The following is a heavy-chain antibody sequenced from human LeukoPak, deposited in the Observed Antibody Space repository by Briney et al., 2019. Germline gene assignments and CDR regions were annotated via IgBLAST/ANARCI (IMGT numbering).Heavy chain of an antibody. J-gene: IGHJ4*02. CDR2: ISTSSIYI. D-gene: IGHD3-22*01. CDR1: GFTFSSYN. CDR3: ARDLVYYDSSGGDY. Sequence: GGSLRLSCAASGFTFSSYNMNWVRQAPGKGLEWVSSISTSSIYIYYADSVKGRFTISRDNAKNSLYLQMNSLRAEDTAVYYCARDLVYYDSSGGDYWGQGTLVTVSS. V-gene: IGHV3-21*01.